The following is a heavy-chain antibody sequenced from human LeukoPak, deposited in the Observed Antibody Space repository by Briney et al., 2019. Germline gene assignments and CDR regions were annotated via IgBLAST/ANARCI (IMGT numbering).Heavy chain of an antibody. D-gene: IGHD5-12*01. CDR2: ISAYNGNT. CDR1: GYTFTSYG. Sequence: ASVKVSCKASGYTFTSYGIRWVRQAPGQGLEGMGWISAYNGNTNYAQKLQGRVTMTTDTSTSTDYMELRSLRSDDTAVYYCAREQGYSRYDYYYHYGMDVWGQGTTVTVSS. V-gene: IGHV1-18*01. J-gene: IGHJ6*02. CDR3: AREQGYSRYDYYYHYGMDV.